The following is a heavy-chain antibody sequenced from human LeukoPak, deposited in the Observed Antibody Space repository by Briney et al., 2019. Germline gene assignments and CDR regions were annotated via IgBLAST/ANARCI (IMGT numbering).Heavy chain of an antibody. V-gene: IGHV4-59*01. CDR3: AREKLGTFDY. CDR1: GDSITRYY. CDR2: IYHSGST. J-gene: IGHJ4*02. D-gene: IGHD7-27*01. Sequence: PSETLSLTCTVSGDSITRYYWSWIRQPPGKGLEWIAYIYHSGSTNYNPSLKSRVTMSVDTSKNQFSLDLISVTAADTAVYYCAREKLGTFDYWGQGTLVTVSS.